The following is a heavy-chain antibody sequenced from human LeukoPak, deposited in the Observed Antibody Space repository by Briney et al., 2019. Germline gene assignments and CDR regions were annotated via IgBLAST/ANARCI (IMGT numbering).Heavy chain of an antibody. D-gene: IGHD3-22*01. J-gene: IGHJ2*01. CDR2: IYHSGST. CDR3: ARGYDGSGYYYRNWYFDL. CDR1: GYSISSGYY. Sequence: SETLSLTCTVSGYSISSGYYWGWIRQPPGQGLEWIGSIYHSGSTNYNPSLKSRVTISVDTSKNQFSLKLSSVTAADTAVYYCARGYDGSGYYYRNWYFDLWGRGTLVTVSS. V-gene: IGHV4-38-2*02.